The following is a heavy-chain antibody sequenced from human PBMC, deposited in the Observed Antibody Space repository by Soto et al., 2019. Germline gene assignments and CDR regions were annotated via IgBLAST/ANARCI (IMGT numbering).Heavy chain of an antibody. V-gene: IGHV3-30-3*01. Sequence: HPGGSLRLSCAASGFTFSSYAMHWVRQAPGKGLEWVAVISYDGSNKYYADSVKGRFTISRDNSKNTLYLQMNSLRAEDTAVYYCARDLKSSSLDYWGQGTLVTVSS. CDR2: ISYDGSNK. D-gene: IGHD6-13*01. CDR1: GFTFSSYA. CDR3: ARDLKSSSLDY. J-gene: IGHJ4*02.